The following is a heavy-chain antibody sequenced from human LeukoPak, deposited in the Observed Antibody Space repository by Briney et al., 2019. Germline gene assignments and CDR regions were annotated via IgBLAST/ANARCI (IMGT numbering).Heavy chain of an antibody. CDR3: ARVAVIPSTRTVDERRFLEWFGGKPLGFDY. CDR2: IIPIFGIA. Sequence: ASVKVSCKASGGTFSSYAISWVRQAPGQGLEWMGGIIPIFGIANYAQKFQGRVTITADESTSTAYTELSSLRSEDTAVYYCARVAVIPSTRTVDERRFLEWFGGKPLGFDYWGQGTLVTVSS. J-gene: IGHJ4*02. D-gene: IGHD3-3*01. CDR1: GGTFSSYA. V-gene: IGHV1-69*13.